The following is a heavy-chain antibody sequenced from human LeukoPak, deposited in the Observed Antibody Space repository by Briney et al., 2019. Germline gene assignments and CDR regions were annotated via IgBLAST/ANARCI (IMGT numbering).Heavy chain of an antibody. D-gene: IGHD6-19*01. Sequence: GGSLRLSCAASGFTFSSYAMSWVRQAPGKGLEWVSTISGGGDRTNYADSVKGRFIISRDNSKNTLHLQMNSLRAEDTAVYYCAKVESSGWYDVLDYWGQGALVTVSA. J-gene: IGHJ4*02. V-gene: IGHV3-23*01. CDR3: AKVESSGWYDVLDY. CDR1: GFTFSSYA. CDR2: ISGGGDRT.